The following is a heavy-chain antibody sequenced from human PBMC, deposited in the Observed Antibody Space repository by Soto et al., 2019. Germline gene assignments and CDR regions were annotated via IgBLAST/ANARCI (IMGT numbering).Heavy chain of an antibody. CDR3: ARIVSSGSWYVDAFDI. CDR1: GFTFSNYW. V-gene: IGHV3-7*03. D-gene: IGHD2-21*01. J-gene: IGHJ3*02. Sequence: GGSLRLSCAASGFTFSNYWMSWVRQAPGKGLEWVANIKLDGSEKYYVDSLEGRFTISRDNTRNSLYLQMNILSTEDTAVYYCARIVSSGSWYVDAFDIWGQGTMVTVSS. CDR2: IKLDGSEK.